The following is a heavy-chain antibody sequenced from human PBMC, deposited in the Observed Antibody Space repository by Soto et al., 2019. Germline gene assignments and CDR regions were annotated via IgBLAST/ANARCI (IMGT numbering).Heavy chain of an antibody. D-gene: IGHD3-10*01. V-gene: IGHV3-48*02. CDR1: GFTFSTYS. CDR3: ARVRINYSGSAIVDY. J-gene: IGHJ4*02. Sequence: EVHLVESGGGLVQPGGSLRLSCAASGFTFSTYSMNWVRQAPGKGLEWVSYISSGSSTLSYADSVKGRFTISRDNAKNSLHLQMNSLRDEDTAVYYCARVRINYSGSAIVDYWGQGTLVSVSS. CDR2: ISSGSSTL.